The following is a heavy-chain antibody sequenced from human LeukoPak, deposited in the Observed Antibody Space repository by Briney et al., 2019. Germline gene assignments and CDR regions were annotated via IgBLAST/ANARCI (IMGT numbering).Heavy chain of an antibody. CDR1: GYTFTSYG. V-gene: IGHV1-18*01. D-gene: IGHD2-21*02. Sequence: GASVKVSCKASGYTFTSYGISWVRQVPGQGLELVGWISAYNGDTNFAQRFHDRVTMTTDTSTSTAFMELRSLTSDDPAVYYCARDGPITANWFDPWGQGTLVIVSS. J-gene: IGHJ5*02. CDR2: ISAYNGDT. CDR3: ARDGPITANWFDP.